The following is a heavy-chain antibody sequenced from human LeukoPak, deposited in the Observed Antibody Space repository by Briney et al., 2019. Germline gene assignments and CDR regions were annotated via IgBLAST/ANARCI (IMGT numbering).Heavy chain of an antibody. CDR2: IYYSWST. D-gene: IGHD3-22*01. V-gene: IGHV4-59*01. J-gene: IGHJ4*02. CDR3: ARSTYYYDSSGYYSLYYFDY. CDR1: GGSLSSYY. Sequence: SETLSLTCTVSGGSLSSYYRSCIRQPPGKGLEWIGYIYYSWSTNYNPSLTSRVTISVDTSKNQFSLKLSSVTAADTAVYYCARSTYYYDSSGYYSLYYFDYWGQGTLVTVSS.